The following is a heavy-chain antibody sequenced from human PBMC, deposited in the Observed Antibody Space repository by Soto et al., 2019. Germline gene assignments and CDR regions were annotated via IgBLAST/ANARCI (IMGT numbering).Heavy chain of an antibody. CDR3: ARQRATMVRGVIIPNWFDP. CDR1: GGSISSSSYY. V-gene: IGHV4-39*01. J-gene: IGHJ5*02. CDR2: IYYSGST. Sequence: QLQLQESGPGLVKPSETLSLTCTVSGGSISSSSYYWGWIRQPPGKGLEWIGSIYYSGSTYYNPSLKSRVTMSVDTSKNQFSLKLSCVTAADTAVYYCARQRATMVRGVIIPNWFDPWGQGTLVTVSS. D-gene: IGHD3-10*01.